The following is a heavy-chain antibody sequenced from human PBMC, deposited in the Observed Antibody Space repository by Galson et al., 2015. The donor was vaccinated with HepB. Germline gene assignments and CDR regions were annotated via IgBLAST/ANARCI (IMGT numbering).Heavy chain of an antibody. CDR1: GFTFSTSA. D-gene: IGHD6-6*01. Sequence: SLRLSCATSGFTFSTSAMSWVRQAPGKGLEWVSGFSRGGDTYYADSVKGQFTISRDNSKNTLYLQMNGLRSEDTAVYYCARVPYKTARPEGMDYYYAMDVWGQGTTVTVSS. J-gene: IGHJ6*02. CDR2: FSRGGDT. V-gene: IGHV3-23*01. CDR3: ARVPYKTARPEGMDYYYAMDV.